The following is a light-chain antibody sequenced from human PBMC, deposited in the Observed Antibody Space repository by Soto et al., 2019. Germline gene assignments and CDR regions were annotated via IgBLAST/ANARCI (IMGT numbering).Light chain of an antibody. Sequence: EIVLTQSPATLSVSPGERVTLSCRASQSVDINLAWYQQKPGQAPRLLIYGASSRATGIPDRFSGSGSGTDFTLTISGLEPEDSAAYYCQRHGATFGQGTKVDIK. CDR1: QSVDIN. J-gene: IGKJ1*01. CDR3: QRHGAT. CDR2: GAS. V-gene: IGKV3-20*01.